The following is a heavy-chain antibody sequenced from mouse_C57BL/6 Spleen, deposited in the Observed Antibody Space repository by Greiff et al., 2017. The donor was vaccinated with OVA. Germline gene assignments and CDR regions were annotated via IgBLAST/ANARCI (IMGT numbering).Heavy chain of an antibody. CDR2: INPNNGGT. Sequence: VQLQQSGPELVKPGASVKMSCKASGYTFTDYNMHWVKQSHGKSLEWIGYINPNNGGTSYNQKFKGKATLTVNKSSSTAYMELRSLTSEDSAVYYCARALYSNDVAWFADWGQGTLVTVSA. CDR1: GYTFTDYN. V-gene: IGHV1-22*01. CDR3: ARALYSNDVAWFAD. D-gene: IGHD2-12*01. J-gene: IGHJ3*01.